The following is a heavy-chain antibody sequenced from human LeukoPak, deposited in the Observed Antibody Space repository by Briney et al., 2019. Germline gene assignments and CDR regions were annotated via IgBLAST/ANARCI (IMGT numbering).Heavy chain of an antibody. CDR2: ISSSGSTI. Sequence: GGSLRLSCAASGFTFSSYEMNWVRQARGKGLEWVSYISSSGSTIYYADSVKGRFTISRDNAKNSLYLQMNSLRAEDTAVYYCARALRLAFDIWGQGTMVTVSS. J-gene: IGHJ3*02. V-gene: IGHV3-48*03. CDR3: ARALRLAFDI. CDR1: GFTFSSYE. D-gene: IGHD2-21*02.